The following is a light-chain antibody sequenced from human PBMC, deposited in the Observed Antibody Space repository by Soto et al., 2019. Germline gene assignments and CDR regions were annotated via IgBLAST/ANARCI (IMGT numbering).Light chain of an antibody. CDR1: QSVLYSSNNKNF. CDR2: WAS. J-gene: IGKJ1*01. V-gene: IGKV4-1*01. Sequence: DIVMTQSPDSLAVSLGERATINCKSSQSVLYSSNNKNFLAWYQQKPGQPPKLLIYWASTRESGVPDRFSGSGSGTDFTLTISSLQPDDFATYYCQQYNSYPRTFGQGTKVDIK. CDR3: QQYNSYPRT.